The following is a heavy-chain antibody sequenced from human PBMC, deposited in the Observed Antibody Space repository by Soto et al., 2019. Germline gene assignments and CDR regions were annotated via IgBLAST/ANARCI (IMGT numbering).Heavy chain of an antibody. CDR3: AKEYEYSSGWERIDY. CDR2: ISGSGIST. J-gene: IGHJ4*02. V-gene: IGHV3-23*01. Sequence: EVQLLESGGGLVQSGGSLRLSCAASGFTFSSYAMSWVRQAPGKGLEWVSAISGSGISTYYADCVKGRFTISRDNSKNTLYLQMNSLRAEDTAVYYCAKEYEYSSGWERIDYWGQGTLVTVSS. CDR1: GFTFSSYA. D-gene: IGHD6-19*01.